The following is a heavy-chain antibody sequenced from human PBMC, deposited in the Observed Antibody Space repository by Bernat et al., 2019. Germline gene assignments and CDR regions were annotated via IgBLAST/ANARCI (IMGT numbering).Heavy chain of an antibody. Sequence: QVQLQQWGAGLLKPSETLSLTCAVYGGSFSGYYWSWIRQPPGKGLEWIEEINHSGSTNYNPSLKSRVTISVDTSKNQFSLKLSSVTAADTAVYYCARGYCSGGSCSNWFDPWGQGTLVTVSS. CDR1: GGSFSGYY. D-gene: IGHD2-15*01. CDR3: ARGYCSGGSCSNWFDP. CDR2: INHSGST. J-gene: IGHJ5*02. V-gene: IGHV4-34*01.